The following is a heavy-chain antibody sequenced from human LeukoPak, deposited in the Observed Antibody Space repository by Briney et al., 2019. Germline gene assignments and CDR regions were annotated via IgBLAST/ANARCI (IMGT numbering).Heavy chain of an antibody. CDR3: AREGVYVPEEAFDI. V-gene: IGHV3-74*01. D-gene: IGHD5/OR15-5a*01. Sequence: GGSLRLSCAASGFTFSSYWMHWVRQAPGKGLVWVSRINSDGSSTSYADSVKGRFTISRDNAKNTLYPQMNSLRAEDTAVYYCAREGVYVPEEAFDIWGQGTMVTVSS. J-gene: IGHJ3*02. CDR1: GFTFSSYW. CDR2: INSDGSST.